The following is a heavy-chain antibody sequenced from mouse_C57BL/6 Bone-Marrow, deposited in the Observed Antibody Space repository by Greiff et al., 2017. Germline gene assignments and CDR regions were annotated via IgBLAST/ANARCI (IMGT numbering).Heavy chain of an antibody. CDR2: IRSKSNNYAT. D-gene: IGHD2-1*01. CDR1: GFSFNTYA. CDR3: VRHVYFFAY. Sequence: DVQLVESGGGLVQPKGSLKLSCAASGFSFNTYAMNWVRQAPGKGLEWVARIRSKSNNYATYYADSVKDRFTISRDDSESMLYLQMNNLKTEDTAMYYCVRHVYFFAYWGQGTLVTVSA. V-gene: IGHV10-1*01. J-gene: IGHJ3*01.